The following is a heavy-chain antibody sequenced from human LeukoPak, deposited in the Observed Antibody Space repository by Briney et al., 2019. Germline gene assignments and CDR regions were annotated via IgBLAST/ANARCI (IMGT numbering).Heavy chain of an antibody. D-gene: IGHD4-17*01. V-gene: IGHV3-72*01. J-gene: IGHJ4*02. Sequence: GGSLRLSCAASGFTFSDHYMDWVRQAPGKGLEWVGRTRNKANSYTTEYAASVKGRFTISRDDSKNSLYLQMNSLKTEDTAVYYCARVSTVTLYFDYWGQGTLVTVSS. CDR2: TRNKANSYTT. CDR3: ARVSTVTLYFDY. CDR1: GFTFSDHY.